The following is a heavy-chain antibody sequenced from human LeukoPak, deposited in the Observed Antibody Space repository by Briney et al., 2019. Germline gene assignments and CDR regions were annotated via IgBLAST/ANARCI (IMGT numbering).Heavy chain of an antibody. Sequence: ASVKVSCKVSGYTLTELSMHWVRQAPGKGLEWMGGFDPEDGETIYAQKFQGRVTMTTDTSTSTAYMELRSLRSDDTAVYYCARDWAVTQFDYWGQGTLVTVSS. V-gene: IGHV1-24*01. J-gene: IGHJ4*02. CDR2: FDPEDGET. CDR3: ARDWAVTQFDY. D-gene: IGHD4-17*01. CDR1: GYTLTELS.